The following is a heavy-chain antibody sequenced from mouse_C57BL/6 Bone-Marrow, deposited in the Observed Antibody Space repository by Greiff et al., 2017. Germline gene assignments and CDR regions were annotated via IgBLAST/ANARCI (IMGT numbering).Heavy chain of an antibody. V-gene: IGHV1-31*01. CDR3: ARLGHYYGSSPWYFDV. Sequence: VQLQQSGPELVKPGASVKISCKASGYSFTGYYMHWVKQSHGNILDWIGYIYPYNGVSSYNQKFKGKATLTVDKSSSTAYMELRSLTSEDSAVYYCARLGHYYGSSPWYFDVWGTGTTVTVSS. CDR1: GYSFTGYY. D-gene: IGHD1-1*01. CDR2: IYPYNGVS. J-gene: IGHJ1*03.